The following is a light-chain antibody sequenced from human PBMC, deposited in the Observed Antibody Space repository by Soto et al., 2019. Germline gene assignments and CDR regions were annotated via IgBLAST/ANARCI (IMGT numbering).Light chain of an antibody. V-gene: IGKV3-15*01. CDR1: QGIGDT. Sequence: EVVMTQSPATLSVSPGEGVTLSCRASQGIGDTLAWYQHKPGQTPRLLIYDTSTRATGVTGMFSGSRSGEEFPITINSVQSEEVAIYYCQPYNNWPLTFGGGTKVESK. J-gene: IGKJ4*01. CDR2: DTS. CDR3: QPYNNWPLT.